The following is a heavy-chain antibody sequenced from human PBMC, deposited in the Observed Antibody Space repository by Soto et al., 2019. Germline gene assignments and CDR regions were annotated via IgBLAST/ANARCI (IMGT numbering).Heavy chain of an antibody. Sequence: QLQLQESGSGLVKPSQTLSLTCAVSGGSISSDGYSWSWIRQPPGKGLEWIGYIYHSGSTYYNPSLKSRVTISVDRSKNQFSLKLSSVTAADTAVYYCARGMTTVTTIDYWGQGTLVTVSS. CDR2: IYHSGST. CDR3: ARGMTTVTTIDY. CDR1: GGSISSDGYS. J-gene: IGHJ4*02. D-gene: IGHD4-4*01. V-gene: IGHV4-30-2*01.